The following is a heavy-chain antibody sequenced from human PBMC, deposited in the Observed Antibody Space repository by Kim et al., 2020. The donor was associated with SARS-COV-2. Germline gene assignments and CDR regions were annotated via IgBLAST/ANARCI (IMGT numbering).Heavy chain of an antibody. Sequence: AQKIQGRVTMTTDTSTRTAYMGLRSLRSDDTAVYYCARDRSAGSSRGMDVWGQGTTVTVSS. V-gene: IGHV1-18*01. J-gene: IGHJ6*02. D-gene: IGHD6-13*01. CDR3: ARDRSAGSSRGMDV.